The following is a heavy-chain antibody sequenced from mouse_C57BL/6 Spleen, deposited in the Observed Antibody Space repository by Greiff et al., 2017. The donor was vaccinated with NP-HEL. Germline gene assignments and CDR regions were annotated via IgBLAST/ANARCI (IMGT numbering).Heavy chain of an antibody. V-gene: IGHV1-55*01. CDR3: ARSYYGSTYFDY. CDR2: IYPGSGST. Sequence: QVQLQQPGAELVKPGASVEMSCKASGYTFTSYWITWVKQRPGQGLEWIGDIYPGSGSTNYNEKFKSKATLTVDTSSSTAYMQLSSLTSEDSAVYYCARSYYGSTYFDYWGQGTTLTVSS. CDR1: GYTFTSYW. D-gene: IGHD1-1*01. J-gene: IGHJ2*01.